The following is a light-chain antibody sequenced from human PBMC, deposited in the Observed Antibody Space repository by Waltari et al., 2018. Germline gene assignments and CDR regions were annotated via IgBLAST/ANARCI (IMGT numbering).Light chain of an antibody. CDR2: QVS. Sequence: DVMMTQAPLSLPVTPGQPASIPCRSSQSLLSSDGKTYSSWLQQKPGQPPRRLIYQVSYRESGVPERFSGSGAGTDFTLKISRVEAEDVGVYYCVQGADWPYSFGRGTKVEIK. CDR1: QSLLSSDGKTY. V-gene: IGKV2-30*01. J-gene: IGKJ2*03. CDR3: VQGADWPYS.